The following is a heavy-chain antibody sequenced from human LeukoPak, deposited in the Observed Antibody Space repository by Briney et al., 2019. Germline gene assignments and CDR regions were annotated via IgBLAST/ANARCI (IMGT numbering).Heavy chain of an antibody. J-gene: IGHJ4*02. CDR1: GFTFSSYA. V-gene: IGHV3-23*01. Sequence: GGSLRLSCAASGFTFSSYAMSWVRQAPGKGLEWVSAITTSGGSTFYADSVKGRFTISRDNSKITLYLQMNSLRAEDTAVYYCARDLYENYDFWSGYPDYWGQGTLVTVSS. CDR3: ARDLYENYDFWSGYPDY. D-gene: IGHD3-3*01. CDR2: ITTSGGST.